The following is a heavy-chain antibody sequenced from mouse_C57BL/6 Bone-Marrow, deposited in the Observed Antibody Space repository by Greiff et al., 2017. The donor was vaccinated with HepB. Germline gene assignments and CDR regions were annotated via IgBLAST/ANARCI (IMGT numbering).Heavy chain of an antibody. CDR3: ASFDLRVFDC. CDR1: GFTFTDYY. CDR2: IRNKANGYTT. V-gene: IGHV7-3*01. J-gene: IGHJ2*01. Sequence: EVTLMESGAGLVQPGGSLSLSCAASGFTFTDYYMSWVRQTPGKALEWLGFIRNKANGYTTEYSESVKGRFTISRGNSQSFLYLQINALGDEDSASYDCASFDLRVFDCWGPGTTLTVSS.